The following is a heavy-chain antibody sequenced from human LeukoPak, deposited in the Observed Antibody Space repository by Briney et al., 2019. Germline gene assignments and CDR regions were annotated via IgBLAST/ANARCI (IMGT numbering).Heavy chain of an antibody. CDR1: GFTVSSNY. CDR2: IYSGGST. Sequence: GGSLSLSCAASGFTVSSNYMSWVRQAPGKGLEWVSVIYSGGSTYYADSVKGRFTISRDNSKNTLYLQMNSLRAEHTAVYYCPRDAILPGYRDYWGQGTLVTVSS. D-gene: IGHD3-9*01. J-gene: IGHJ4*02. CDR3: PRDAILPGYRDY. V-gene: IGHV3-53*01.